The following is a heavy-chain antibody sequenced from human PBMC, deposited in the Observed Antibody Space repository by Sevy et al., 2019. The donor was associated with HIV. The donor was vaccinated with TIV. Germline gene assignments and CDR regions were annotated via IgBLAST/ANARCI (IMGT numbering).Heavy chain of an antibody. V-gene: IGHV4-39*01. CDR1: GGSISSSSYY. CDR3: ARRTTVTTLYNWFDP. CDR2: IYYSGST. J-gene: IGHJ5*02. D-gene: IGHD4-17*01. Sequence: SETLSLTCTVSGGSISSSSYYWGWIRQPPGKGLEWIGSIYYSGSTYYNPSLKSRVTISVDTSKNQFSLKLSSVTAADTAVYYCARRTTVTTLYNWFDPWGQEPWSPSPQ.